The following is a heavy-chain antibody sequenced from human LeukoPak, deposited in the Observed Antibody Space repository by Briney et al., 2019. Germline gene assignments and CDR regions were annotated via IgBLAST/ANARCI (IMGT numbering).Heavy chain of an antibody. D-gene: IGHD6-19*01. CDR2: IYYSGST. CDR1: GGSISSYY. CDR3: ARDLLSTAGYFDY. Sequence: PSETLSLTCTVSGGSISSYYWSWIRQPPGKGLEWIGYIYYSGSTNHNPSLKSRVTISVDTSKNQFSLNLSSVTAADTAVYYCARDLLSTAGYFDYWGQGTLVNVSS. J-gene: IGHJ4*02. V-gene: IGHV4-59*01.